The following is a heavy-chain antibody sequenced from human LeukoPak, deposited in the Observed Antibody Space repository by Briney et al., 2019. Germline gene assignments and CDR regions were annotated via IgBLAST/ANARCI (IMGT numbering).Heavy chain of an antibody. D-gene: IGHD1-14*01. CDR3: ARVGGTGVSASNFDY. V-gene: IGHV1-46*01. J-gene: IGHJ4*02. Sequence: ASVKVSCKASGYTFTSYYMHWVRQAPGQGLEWMGIINPSGGGTSYAQKFQGRVTMTRDTSTSTVYMELSSLRSEDTAVYYCARVGGTGVSASNFDYWGQGTLVTVSS. CDR2: INPSGGGT. CDR1: GYTFTSYY.